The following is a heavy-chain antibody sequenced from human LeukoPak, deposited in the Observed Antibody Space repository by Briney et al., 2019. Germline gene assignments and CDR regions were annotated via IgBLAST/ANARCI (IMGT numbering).Heavy chain of an antibody. CDR2: IRYDGSKK. J-gene: IGHJ4*02. V-gene: IGHV3-30*02. CDR1: GFTFSSYG. D-gene: IGHD2-15*01. Sequence: GGSLRLSCAASGFTFSSYGMHWVRQAPGKGLEWVAFIRYDGSKKYYADSVKGRFTISRDNSKNTLYLQMNSLRAEDTAVYYCAKTGPSYCSGGSCYPYYFDYWGQGTLVTVSS. CDR3: AKTGPSYCSGGSCYPYYFDY.